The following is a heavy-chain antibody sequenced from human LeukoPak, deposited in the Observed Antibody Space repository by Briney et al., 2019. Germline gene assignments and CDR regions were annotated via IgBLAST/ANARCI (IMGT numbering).Heavy chain of an antibody. CDR3: ATRLDTGLFDY. Sequence: GGSLRLSCAASGFTFSNYAMHWVRQAPGKGLEWVAVISYDGSNKYYADSVKGRSTISRDISMNTRYLQMNNLRPEDTAVYYCATRLDTGLFDYWGQGTLVTVSS. D-gene: IGHD5-18*01. CDR1: GFTFSNYA. J-gene: IGHJ4*02. CDR2: ISYDGSNK. V-gene: IGHV3-30-3*01.